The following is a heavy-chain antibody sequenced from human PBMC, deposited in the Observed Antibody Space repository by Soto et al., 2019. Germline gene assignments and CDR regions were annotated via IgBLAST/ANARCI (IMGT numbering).Heavy chain of an antibody. CDR3: ARDLMPNDRGLGDLAY. Sequence: PGGSLRLSCAASGFTFNKYSMNWVRQAPGKGLEWVSSITSKTGDQYYADSVKGRFIISRDNTKNSLSLQVTSLRDEDTAVYHCARDLMPNDRGLGDLAYWGQGTLVTVSS. D-gene: IGHD3-22*01. CDR2: ITSKTGDQ. CDR1: GFTFNKYS. J-gene: IGHJ4*02. V-gene: IGHV3-21*06.